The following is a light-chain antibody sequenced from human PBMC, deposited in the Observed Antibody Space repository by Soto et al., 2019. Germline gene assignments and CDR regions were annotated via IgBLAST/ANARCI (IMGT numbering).Light chain of an antibody. CDR1: QSISNY. Sequence: DIQMTQSPSSLSASVGDRVTITCRASQSISNYLNWYQQKSGTAPKLLIFAASSLQSGVPSRFSGGGSGTDFTLTISSLQPEDFATYYCQQSYTTPRTFGQGTKVDIK. J-gene: IGKJ1*01. CDR2: AAS. CDR3: QQSYTTPRT. V-gene: IGKV1-39*01.